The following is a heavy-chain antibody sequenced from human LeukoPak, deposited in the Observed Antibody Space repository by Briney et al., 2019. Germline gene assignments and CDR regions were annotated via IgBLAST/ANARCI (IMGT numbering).Heavy chain of an antibody. D-gene: IGHD3-10*01. CDR2: ISYDGSNK. CDR1: GFTFSSYA. Sequence: GGSLRLSCAASGFTFSSYAMHWVRQAPGKGLEWVAVISYDGSNKYYADSVKGRFTISRDNSKNTLYLQMNSLRAEDTAVYYCARAPYYGSGSYSMGYWGQGTLVTVSS. CDR3: ARAPYYGSGSYSMGY. V-gene: IGHV3-30*04. J-gene: IGHJ4*02.